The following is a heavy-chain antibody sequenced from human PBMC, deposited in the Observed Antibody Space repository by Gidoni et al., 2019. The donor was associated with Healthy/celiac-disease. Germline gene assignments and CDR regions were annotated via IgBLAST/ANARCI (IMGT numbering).Heavy chain of an antibody. CDR3: ASYGSSWPLGSNWFDP. V-gene: IGHV3-7*01. J-gene: IGHJ5*02. D-gene: IGHD6-13*01. CDR2: IKQDGSEK. Sequence: EVQLVESGGGLVQPGGSLRLSCAASGFPFGGHWMSWVRQAPGKGLEWVANIKQDGSEKYYVDSVKGRFTISRDNAKNSLYLQMNSLRAEDTAVYYCASYGSSWPLGSNWFDPWGQGTLVTVSS. CDR1: GFPFGGHW.